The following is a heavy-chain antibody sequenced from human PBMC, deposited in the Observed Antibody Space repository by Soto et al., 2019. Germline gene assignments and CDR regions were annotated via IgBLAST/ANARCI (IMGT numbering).Heavy chain of an antibody. CDR1: GFTFSTRG. J-gene: IGHJ6*02. V-gene: IGHV3-30*18. CDR3: AKDLSGARWYYDALDV. D-gene: IGHD2-15*01. Sequence: LRLSCEVSGFTFSTRGMHWVRQAPGKGLEWVAGTSYDGTNKYYARSVQGRFTTSRENSMKTLYLQMNSLRTEDTAVYYCAKDLSGARWYYDALDVWGQGTTVTVSS. CDR2: TSYDGTNK.